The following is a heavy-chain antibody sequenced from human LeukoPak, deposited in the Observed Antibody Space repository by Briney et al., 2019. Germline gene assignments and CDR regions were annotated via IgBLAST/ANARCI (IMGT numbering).Heavy chain of an antibody. CDR3: VTDPPMTGGRWFDP. V-gene: IGHV3-15*01. Sequence: GGSRRLSCPASGGVFRDFWMTCARQAPGKGPEWLGRIKSKVDGGTTDYAPAVKGRVTISRDDSRNALFLQMNSLKVEDTAVYYCVTDPPMTGGRWFDPWGQGTLVTVSS. CDR2: IKSKVDGGTT. J-gene: IGHJ5*02. CDR1: GGVFRDFW. D-gene: IGHD3-9*01.